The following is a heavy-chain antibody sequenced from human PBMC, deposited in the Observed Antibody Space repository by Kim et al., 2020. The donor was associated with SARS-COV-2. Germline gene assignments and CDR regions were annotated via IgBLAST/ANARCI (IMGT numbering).Heavy chain of an antibody. J-gene: IGHJ4*02. CDR3: AKVASGWYLSYFDY. Sequence: ADSVKGRFTISRDNSKNTLYLQMNSLRAEDTAVYYCAKVASGWYLSYFDYWGQGTLVTVSS. V-gene: IGHV3-30*02. D-gene: IGHD6-19*01.